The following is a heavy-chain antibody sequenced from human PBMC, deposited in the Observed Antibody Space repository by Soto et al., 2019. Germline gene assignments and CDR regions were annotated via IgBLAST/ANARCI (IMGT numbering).Heavy chain of an antibody. CDR1: GYTFTSYY. D-gene: IGHD2-2*01. CDR3: ARAGAQQWNWFDP. CDR2: INPSGGST. J-gene: IGHJ5*02. V-gene: IGHV1-46*01. Sequence: ASVKVSCKASGYTFTSYYMHWVRQAPGQGLEWMGIINPSGGSTSYAQKFQGRVTMTRDASTSTVYMELSSLRSEDTAVYYCARAGAQQWNWFDPWGQGTLVTVS.